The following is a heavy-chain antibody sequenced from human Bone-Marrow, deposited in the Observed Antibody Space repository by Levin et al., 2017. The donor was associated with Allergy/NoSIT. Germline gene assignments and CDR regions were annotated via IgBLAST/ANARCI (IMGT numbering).Heavy chain of an antibody. CDR1: GFTFRNYA. V-gene: IGHV3-23*01. CDR2: IRVNADDT. CDR3: AKFYGSGYTCNSLDS. Sequence: PGGSLRLSCAASGFTFRNYAMSWVRQAPGKGLEWVSGIRVNADDTFYADSVKGRFTISRDNSKNTLYLQMNTLRAEDTAIYYCAKFYGSGYTCNSLDSWGLGTLVSVSS. D-gene: IGHD2-15*01. J-gene: IGHJ4*02.